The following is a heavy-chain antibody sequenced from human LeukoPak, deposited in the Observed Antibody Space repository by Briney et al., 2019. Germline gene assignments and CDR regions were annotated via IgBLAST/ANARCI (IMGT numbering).Heavy chain of an antibody. Sequence: GGSLRLSCAASGFTFSTYSMNWVRQAPGKGLEWVSYISSDSNTISYADSVKGRFTISRDNAKNSLYLQMNSLRAEDTAVYYCARERTHLTVASYAYWGQGTLVTVSS. J-gene: IGHJ4*02. CDR3: ARERTHLTVASYAY. V-gene: IGHV3-48*04. D-gene: IGHD6-19*01. CDR2: ISSDSNTI. CDR1: GFTFSTYS.